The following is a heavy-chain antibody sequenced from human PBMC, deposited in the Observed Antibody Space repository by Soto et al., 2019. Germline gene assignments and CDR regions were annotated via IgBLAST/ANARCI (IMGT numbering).Heavy chain of an antibody. V-gene: IGHV5-10-1*01. CDR1: GYSFTSYW. CDR2: IDPSDSYT. J-gene: IGHJ6*02. CDR3: ARRQKVIVVVPAAMRYYYYGMDV. D-gene: IGHD2-2*01. Sequence: GESLKISCKGSGYSFTSYWISWVRQMPGKGLEWMGRIDPSDSYTNYSPSFQGHVTISADKSISTAYLQRSSLKASDTAMYYCARRQKVIVVVPAAMRYYYYGMDVWGQGTTVTSP.